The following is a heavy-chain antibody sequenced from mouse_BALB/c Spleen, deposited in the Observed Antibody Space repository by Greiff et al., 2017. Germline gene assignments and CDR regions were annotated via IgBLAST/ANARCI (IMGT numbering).Heavy chain of an antibody. CDR3: IRGKALYYYAMDY. J-gene: IGHJ4*01. CDR1: GYTFTSYY. Sequence: QVQLQQPGAELVKPGASVKLSCKASGYTFTSYYMYWVKQRPGQGLEWIGGINPSNGGTNFNEKFKSKATLTVDKSSSTAYMQLSSLTSEDSAVYYCIRGKALYYYAMDYWGQGTSVTVSS. V-gene: IGHV1S81*02. CDR2: INPSNGGT.